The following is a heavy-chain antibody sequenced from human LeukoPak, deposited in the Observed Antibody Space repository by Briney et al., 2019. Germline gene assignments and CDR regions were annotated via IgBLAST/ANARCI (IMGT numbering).Heavy chain of an antibody. D-gene: IGHD3-10*01. V-gene: IGHV3-33*01. Sequence: QPGRSLRLSCAASGFTFSSYGIHWVRQAPGKGLEWVAAIWDDGTIKKYADSVKGRFTISRDNSKNTLYLQMNSLRAEDTAVYYCARTGTLGNWFDPWGQGTLVTVSS. CDR3: ARTGTLGNWFDP. CDR2: IWDDGTIK. J-gene: IGHJ5*02. CDR1: GFTFSSYG.